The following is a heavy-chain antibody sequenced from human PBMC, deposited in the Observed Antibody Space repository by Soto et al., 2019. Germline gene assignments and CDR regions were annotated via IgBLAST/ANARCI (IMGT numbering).Heavy chain of an antibody. V-gene: IGHV4-59*01. CDR3: ARDQNGSPHFDY. CDR2: SYYSGST. J-gene: IGHJ4*02. CDR1: GVSIRNYY. D-gene: IGHD1-26*01. Sequence: QVHLQESGPGLVKPSETLSLTCTVSGVSIRNYYWSWIRQPPGKGLEWIGFSYYSGSTNYNPSLNSRVTMSVDTSKNQFSLKLTSVTAADTAVYYCARDQNGSPHFDYWGQGILVTVSS.